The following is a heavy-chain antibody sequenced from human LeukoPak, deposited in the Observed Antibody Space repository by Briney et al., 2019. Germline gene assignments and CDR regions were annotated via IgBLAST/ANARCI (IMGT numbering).Heavy chain of an antibody. CDR3: AGIPVFGVVLHQVPV. CDR1: GGTFNDYA. D-gene: IGHD3-3*01. J-gene: IGHJ6*04. V-gene: IGHV1-69*10. CDR2: FIPILGTA. Sequence: SVKVSCKASGGTFNDYAYNWVRQAPGQGLEWMGVFIPILGTANSTQNFQDRVTITADISTNTAYLELTSLRSEDTAVYFCAGIPVFGVVLHQVPVWGKGTTVTVSS.